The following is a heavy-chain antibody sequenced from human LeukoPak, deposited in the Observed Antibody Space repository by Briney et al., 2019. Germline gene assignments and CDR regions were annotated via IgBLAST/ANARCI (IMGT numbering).Heavy chain of an antibody. V-gene: IGHV1-8*01. J-gene: IGHJ6*03. CDR2: MNPNRGNT. CDR3: ARPYGDYGLFRGYYYYYMDV. Sequence: ASVKVSCKASGYSFTSYDINWLRQATGQGLEWMGWMNPNRGNTGYAQKFQGRVTMTRNTSISTAYMELSSLRSEDTVVYYCARPYGDYGLFRGYYYYYMDVWGKGTTVTLSS. D-gene: IGHD4-17*01. CDR1: GYSFTSYD.